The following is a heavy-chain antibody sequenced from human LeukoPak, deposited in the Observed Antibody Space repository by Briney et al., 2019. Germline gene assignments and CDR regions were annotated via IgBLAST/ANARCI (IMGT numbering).Heavy chain of an antibody. CDR2: INPNSGGT. CDR1: GYTFTGYY. V-gene: IGHV1-2*02. Sequence: ASVTVSCKASGYTFTGYYKHWVRQAPGQGLEWMGFINPNSGGTNYAQKFQSRVTMTRDTSISTAYMELSRLRSDDTAVYYCATEYCSSTSCYASADDYWGQGTLVTVSS. CDR3: ATEYCSSTSCYASADDY. J-gene: IGHJ4*02. D-gene: IGHD2-2*01.